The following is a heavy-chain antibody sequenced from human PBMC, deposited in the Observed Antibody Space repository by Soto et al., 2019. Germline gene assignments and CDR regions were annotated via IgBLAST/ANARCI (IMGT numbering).Heavy chain of an antibody. CDR1: EFSLISYS. D-gene: IGHD1-26*01. J-gene: IGHJ4*01. V-gene: IGHV3-30*09. CDR2: ISSDGKKK. Sequence: GGSLRLSCEASEFSLISYSMNWVRQTPGKGLDWVAFISSDGKKKHYAGSVEGRFAISRDNSKNVLFLQMTSLRHEDTAIYYCARERYSYGRYFDFGGHGTPVTVSS. CDR3: ARERYSYGRYFDF.